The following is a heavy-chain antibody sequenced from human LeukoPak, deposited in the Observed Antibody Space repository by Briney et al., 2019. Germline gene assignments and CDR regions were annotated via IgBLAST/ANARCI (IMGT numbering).Heavy chain of an antibody. CDR3: ARGGGVPNNFDY. CDR2: IYYSGST. D-gene: IGHD3-16*01. Sequence: SETLSLTCTVSGGSISNYYWSWIRQPPGKGLEWIGYIYYSGSTYYNPSLKSRVTISVDTSKNQFSLRLSSVTAADTAVYYCARGGGVPNNFDYWGQGTLVTVSS. CDR1: GGSISNYY. V-gene: IGHV4-59*08. J-gene: IGHJ4*02.